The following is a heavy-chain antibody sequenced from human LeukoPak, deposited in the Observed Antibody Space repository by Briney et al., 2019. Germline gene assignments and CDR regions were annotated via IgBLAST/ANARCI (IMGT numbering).Heavy chain of an antibody. D-gene: IGHD3-22*01. Sequence: GGSLRLSCAASGFSFSNYGMNWVRQAPGKGLEWVSGISRSGDSTYYAASVKGRFTISRDNSENTLYLQMNSLRAEDTAVYYCAKDHQTMIVVVMTDWGQGTLVTVSS. CDR3: AKDHQTMIVVVMTD. CDR2: ISRSGDST. V-gene: IGHV3-23*01. CDR1: GFSFSNYG. J-gene: IGHJ4*02.